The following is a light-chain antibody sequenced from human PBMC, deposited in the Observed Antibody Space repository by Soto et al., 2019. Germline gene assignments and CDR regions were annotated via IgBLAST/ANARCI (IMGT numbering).Light chain of an antibody. CDR2: DAS. CDR3: QQRSNWPPAT. CDR1: QSVSSY. Sequence: EIVLTQSPATLSLSPGERATLSCRASQSVSSYLAWYQQKPGQAPRLLIFDASNRATGIPARFSGSGSGTDFTLAISSLEPEDLAIYYCQQRSNWPPATFGPGTKVEI. V-gene: IGKV3-11*01. J-gene: IGKJ1*01.